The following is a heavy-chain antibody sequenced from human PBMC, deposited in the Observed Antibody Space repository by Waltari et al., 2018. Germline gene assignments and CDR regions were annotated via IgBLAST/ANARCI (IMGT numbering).Heavy chain of an antibody. D-gene: IGHD1-7*01. CDR1: GFIFGSYA. Sequence: EEQLLESGGGLVQPGGSLILSCVTSGFIFGSYAMTGVRQAPGKWLEWVSGVMAKGAYTSYADSAKGRFTVSRDNSKNTLYLQMNSLRVEDTALYYCARYISRGRELISWGQGTLVTVSS. CDR2: VMAKGAYT. J-gene: IGHJ4*02. V-gene: IGHV3-23*01. CDR3: ARYISRGRELIS.